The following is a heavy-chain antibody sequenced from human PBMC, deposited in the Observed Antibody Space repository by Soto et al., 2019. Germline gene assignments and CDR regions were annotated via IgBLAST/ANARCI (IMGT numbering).Heavy chain of an antibody. Sequence: EVQLLESGGGLVQPGGSLRLSCAASGFTFSSYAMSWVRQAPGKGLEWVSAISGSGGSTYYADSVEGRFTISRDNSKNTLYLQMNSLRAEETAVYYCAKDRNQRHYSGSGSYYDYWGQGTLVTVSS. D-gene: IGHD3-10*01. J-gene: IGHJ4*02. V-gene: IGHV3-23*01. CDR3: AKDRNQRHYSGSGSYYDY. CDR1: GFTFSSYA. CDR2: ISGSGGST.